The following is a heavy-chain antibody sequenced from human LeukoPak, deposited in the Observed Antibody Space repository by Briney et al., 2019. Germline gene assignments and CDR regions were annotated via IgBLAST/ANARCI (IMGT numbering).Heavy chain of an antibody. D-gene: IGHD6-13*01. CDR2: VNQVGNEK. CDR1: GIILSSYW. CDR3: TIDTSAERGQQLAN. Sequence: GGSLRLSCAASGIILSSYWMSWVRQSPGKGLEWVANVNQVGNEKYYVDSVKGRFAISKDNAKKSLYLQMNSLRADDTAVYYCTIDTSAERGQQLANWGQGTLASVSS. V-gene: IGHV3-7*01. J-gene: IGHJ4*02.